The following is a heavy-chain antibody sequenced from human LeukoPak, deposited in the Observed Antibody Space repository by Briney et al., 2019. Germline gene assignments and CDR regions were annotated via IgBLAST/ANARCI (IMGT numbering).Heavy chain of an antibody. J-gene: IGHJ4*02. CDR2: ISGSGGST. Sequence: GGSLRLSCAASGFTFSSYAMSWVRQAPGKGLEWVSAISGSGGSTYYADSVKARFTISRDNSKNTLYLQMNSLRAEDTAVYYCAKTPYYDSSGYYSHYFDYWGQGTLVTVSS. D-gene: IGHD3-22*01. CDR3: AKTPYYDSSGYYSHYFDY. CDR1: GFTFSSYA. V-gene: IGHV3-23*01.